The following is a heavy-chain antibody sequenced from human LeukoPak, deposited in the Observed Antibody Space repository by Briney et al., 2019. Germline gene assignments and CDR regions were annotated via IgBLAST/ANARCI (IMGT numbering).Heavy chain of an antibody. Sequence: GGSLRLSCAASGFTFDDYTMHWVRQAPGKGLEWVSLISWDGGSTYYADSVKGRFTISGDNSKNSLYLQMDSLRTEDTALYYRAKDIGTARDYWGQGTLVTVSS. CDR2: ISWDGGST. V-gene: IGHV3-43*01. CDR3: AKDIGTARDY. CDR1: GFTFDDYT. J-gene: IGHJ4*02.